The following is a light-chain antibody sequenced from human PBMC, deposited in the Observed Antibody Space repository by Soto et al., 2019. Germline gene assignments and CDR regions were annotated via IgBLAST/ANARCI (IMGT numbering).Light chain of an antibody. V-gene: IGLV2-14*01. CDR3: SSYASSSTI. CDR1: SSDVGGYNY. Sequence: QSALTQPASVSGSPGQSITISCTGTSSDVGGYNYVSWYQQHPGKAPKLIIYEVSNRPSGVSNRFSGSKSGNTASLSISGLHVEDEANYYCSSYASSSTIFGGGTKVTVL. J-gene: IGLJ2*01. CDR2: EVS.